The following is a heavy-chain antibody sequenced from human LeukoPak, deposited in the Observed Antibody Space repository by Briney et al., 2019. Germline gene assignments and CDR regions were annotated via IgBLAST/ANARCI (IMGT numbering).Heavy chain of an antibody. CDR1: GGSLSSYY. CDR3: AREMATMRYGMDV. Sequence: SESLSLTCTVSGGSLSSYYWSWIRQPPGKGLGWIGYIYYSGSTNYNPSLKSRVTISVDTSKNQFSLKLSSVTAADTAVYYCAREMATMRYGMDVWGQGTTVTVSS. CDR2: IYYSGST. D-gene: IGHD5-24*01. V-gene: IGHV4-59*01. J-gene: IGHJ6*02.